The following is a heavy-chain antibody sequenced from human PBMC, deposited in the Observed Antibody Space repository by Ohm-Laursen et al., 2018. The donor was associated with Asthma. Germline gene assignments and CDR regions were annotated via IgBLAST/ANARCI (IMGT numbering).Heavy chain of an antibody. D-gene: IGHD3-10*01. CDR1: GGSISSSSYY. Sequence: GTLSLTCTVSGGSISSSSYYWGWIRQTPGKGLEWIGSIYYSGSTYYNPSLKSRVTISVDTSKNQFSLKLSSVTAADTAVYYCARPMVRGVSPFDIWGQGTMVTVSS. J-gene: IGHJ3*02. CDR3: ARPMVRGVSPFDI. CDR2: IYYSGST. V-gene: IGHV4-39*01.